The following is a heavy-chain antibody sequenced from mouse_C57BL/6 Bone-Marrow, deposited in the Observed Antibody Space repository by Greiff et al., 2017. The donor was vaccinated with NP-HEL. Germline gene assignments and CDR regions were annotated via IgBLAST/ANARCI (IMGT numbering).Heavy chain of an antibody. V-gene: IGHV1-61*01. Sequence: QVQLQQPGAELVRPGSSVKLSCKASGYTFTSYWMDWVKQRPGQGLEWIGNIYPSDSETHYNQKFKDKATLTVDKSSSTAYMQLSSLTSADSAVYYCARRGVTKAMDDWGQGTSVTVSS. D-gene: IGHD2-3*01. CDR3: ARRGVTKAMDD. CDR1: GYTFTSYW. J-gene: IGHJ4*01. CDR2: IYPSDSET.